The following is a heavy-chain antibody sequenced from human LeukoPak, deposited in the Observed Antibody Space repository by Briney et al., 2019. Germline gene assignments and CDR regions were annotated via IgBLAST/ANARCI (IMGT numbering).Heavy chain of an antibody. CDR3: ARGPLWFGELLYGTNGMDV. D-gene: IGHD3-10*01. J-gene: IGHJ6*02. Sequence: GGSLRLSCAASGFTFSQYWMGWVRQAPGKRPEWVANMNIDGSEKHYADSVKGRFFISRDNARNLVYLQMASLRVEDTAIYYCARGPLWFGELLYGTNGMDVWGQGTTVTVSS. CDR2: MNIDGSEK. CDR1: GFTFSQYW. V-gene: IGHV3-7*03.